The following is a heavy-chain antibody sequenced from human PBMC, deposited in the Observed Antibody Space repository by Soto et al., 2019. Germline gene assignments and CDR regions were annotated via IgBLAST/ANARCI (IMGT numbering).Heavy chain of an antibody. J-gene: IGHJ4*02. CDR2: ISGHNGDT. CDR3: ARHRFNYYDNTVYYYFDY. Sequence: QVQLVQSGAEVKKPGASVKVSCKASGYSFTNYGISWVRQAPGQGPEWMAWISGHNGDTNHPQSLQGRVTMTTDTSRNTAYMELRSLRSDDTAVYYCARHRFNYYDNTVYYYFDYWGQGTLVTVSS. CDR1: GYSFTNYG. D-gene: IGHD3-22*01. V-gene: IGHV1-18*04.